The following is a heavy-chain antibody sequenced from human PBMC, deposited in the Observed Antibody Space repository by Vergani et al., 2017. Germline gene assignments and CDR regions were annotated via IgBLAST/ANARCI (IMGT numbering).Heavy chain of an antibody. CDR2: IYDSGDT. CDR1: GDSMNTYY. D-gene: IGHD2-21*01. V-gene: IGHV4-59*01. CDR3: ARGALWWLRQIDS. J-gene: IGHJ4*02. Sequence: QVQLQESSPGLVKPSETLSLTCSVSGDSMNTYYWTWIRQPPGKGLEWIGYIYDSGDTKYNPSLKSRVTMSLDTSKNQFSLNLYSVTAADTAVYYCARGALWWLRQIDSWGQGTLVTVSS.